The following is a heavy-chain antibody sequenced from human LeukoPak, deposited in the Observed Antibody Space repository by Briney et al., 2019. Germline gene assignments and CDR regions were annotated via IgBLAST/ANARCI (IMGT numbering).Heavy chain of an antibody. CDR2: ISGSGGST. J-gene: IGHJ6*02. CDR1: GFTFSSYA. CDR3: ANIMGSGYDDDTYYYGMDV. V-gene: IGHV3-23*01. Sequence: GGSLRLSCAASGFTFSSYAMSWVRQAPGKGLEWVSAISGSGGSTYYADSVKGRFTISRDNSKNTLYLQMNSLRAEDTAVYYCANIMGSGYDDDTYYYGMDVWGQGTTVTVSS. D-gene: IGHD5-12*01.